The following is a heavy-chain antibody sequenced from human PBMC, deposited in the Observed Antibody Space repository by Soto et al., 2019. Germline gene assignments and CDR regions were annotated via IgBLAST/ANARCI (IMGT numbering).Heavy chain of an antibody. D-gene: IGHD3-10*01. Sequence: GESLKISCKGSGYSFTSYWIGWVRQMPGKGLEWMGIIYPGDSDTRYSPSFQGQVTISADKSISTAYLQWSSLKASDTAMYYCAGGGVRGVITRTRDYYGMDVWGQGTRVTAS. CDR2: IYPGDSDT. CDR3: AGGGVRGVITRTRDYYGMDV. V-gene: IGHV5-51*01. J-gene: IGHJ6*02. CDR1: GYSFTSYW.